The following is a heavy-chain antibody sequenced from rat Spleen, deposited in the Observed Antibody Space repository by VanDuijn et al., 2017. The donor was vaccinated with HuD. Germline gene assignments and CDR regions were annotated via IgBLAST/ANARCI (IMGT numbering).Heavy chain of an antibody. CDR1: GFAFSDHY. CDR3: ARHRNYGGIPFDY. Sequence: EVQLVESDGGLVQPGRSLKLSCAASGFAFSDHYVAWVRQAPMRGLEWVAAISYDGSRTYYRDSVKGRFTLSRDNAKRILYLQMDSLRSEDTANYYCARHRNYGGIPFDYWGQGVMVTVSS. V-gene: IGHV5-29*01. J-gene: IGHJ2*01. D-gene: IGHD1-11*01. CDR2: ISYDGSRT.